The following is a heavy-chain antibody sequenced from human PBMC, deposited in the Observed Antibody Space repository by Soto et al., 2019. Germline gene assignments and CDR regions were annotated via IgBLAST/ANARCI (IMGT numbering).Heavy chain of an antibody. Sequence: QVQLVQSGAEVKKPGSSVKVSCKASGGTFSSYAISWVRQAPGPGLESMGGIIPIFGTTNYAQNFQGRVTITADEATSTAYMELSSLRSEDTALYYCARGGSRDGDYIVDWGQGTLVTVSS. D-gene: IGHD4-17*01. CDR1: GGTFSSYA. J-gene: IGHJ4*02. CDR2: IIPIFGTT. V-gene: IGHV1-69*01. CDR3: ARGGSRDGDYIVD.